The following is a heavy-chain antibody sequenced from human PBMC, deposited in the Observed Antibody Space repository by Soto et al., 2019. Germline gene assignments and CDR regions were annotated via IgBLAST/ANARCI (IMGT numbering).Heavy chain of an antibody. CDR2: IWNDGSKE. CDR1: GFSFNIYG. D-gene: IGHD3-10*01. J-gene: IGHJ4*02. Sequence: PGGSLGLSCAASGFSFNIYGMHWVRQAQGKGLEWVAVIWNDGSKEDYADSVKGRFTISRDDSKSTLYLQMNSLGVEDTAVYYCARAIGRLSEPDYWGQGTLVTVSS. CDR3: ARAIGRLSEPDY. V-gene: IGHV3-33*01.